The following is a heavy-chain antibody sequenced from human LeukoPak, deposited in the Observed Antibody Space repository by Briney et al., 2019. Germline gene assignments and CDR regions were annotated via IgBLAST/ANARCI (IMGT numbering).Heavy chain of an antibody. V-gene: IGHV3-64*01. CDR2: ISSNGGST. CDR3: ARLLAVAGDDY. J-gene: IGHJ4*02. D-gene: IGHD6-19*01. CDR1: GFTFSSYA. Sequence: PGGSLRLSCAASGFTFSSYAMPWVRQAPGKGLEYVSAISSNGGSTYYANSVKGRFTISRDNSKNTLYLQMGSLRAEDMAVYYCARLLAVAGDDYWGQGTLVTVSS.